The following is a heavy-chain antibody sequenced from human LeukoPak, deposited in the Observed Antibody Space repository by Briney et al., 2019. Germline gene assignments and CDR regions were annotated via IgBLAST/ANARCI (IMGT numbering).Heavy chain of an antibody. J-gene: IGHJ4*02. Sequence: PSETLSLTCTVSGGSISSGSYYWSWIRQPAGKGLEWIGRIYTSGSTNYNPSLKSRVTISVDTSKNQFSLKLNSVTAADTAVYYCVKDRYCNSPACYMAFDYWGQGTLVTVSS. CDR3: VKDRYCNSPACYMAFDY. CDR2: IYTSGST. CDR1: GGSISSGSYY. D-gene: IGHD2-2*02. V-gene: IGHV4-61*02.